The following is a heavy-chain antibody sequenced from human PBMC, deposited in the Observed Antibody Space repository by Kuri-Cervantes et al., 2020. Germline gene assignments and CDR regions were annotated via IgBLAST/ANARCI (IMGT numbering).Heavy chain of an antibody. V-gene: IGHV3-23*01. CDR2: ISGSSGSI. J-gene: IGHJ4*02. CDR3: ARERAGTGYSMVCY. CDR1: GLTFTNHA. Sequence: GESLKISCTASGLTFTNHAMNWVRQTAGKGLEWVSAISGSSGSIYYADSVKGRFTISRDNSKNTLYLQMNSLRAEDTAVYYCARERAGTGYSMVCYWGQGTLVTVSS. D-gene: IGHD3/OR15-3a*01.